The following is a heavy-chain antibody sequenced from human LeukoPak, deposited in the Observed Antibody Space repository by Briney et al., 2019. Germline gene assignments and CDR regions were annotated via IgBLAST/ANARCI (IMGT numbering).Heavy chain of an antibody. Sequence: GASVKVSCKASGYTFTSYAMHWVRQAPGQRLEWMGWISAYNGNTNYAQKLQGRVTMTTDTSTSTAYMELRSLRSDDTAVYYCARTPRGGYRELDYWGQGTLVTVSS. CDR3: ARTPRGGYRELDY. CDR2: ISAYNGNT. J-gene: IGHJ4*02. D-gene: IGHD5-24*01. CDR1: GYTFTSYA. V-gene: IGHV1-18*01.